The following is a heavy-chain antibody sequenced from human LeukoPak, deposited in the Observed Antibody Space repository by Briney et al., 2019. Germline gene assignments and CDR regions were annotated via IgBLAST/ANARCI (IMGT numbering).Heavy chain of an antibody. J-gene: IGHJ4*02. V-gene: IGHV4-34*01. D-gene: IGHD2-2*01. Sequence: SETLSLTCVVYGGSFSGYYWSWIRQPPGKGLEWIGEINHSGSTNYNPSLKSRVTISVDTSKNQFSLKLSSVTAADTAVYYCARADLGYCSSTSCYAFDYWGQGTLVTVSS. CDR2: INHSGST. CDR3: ARADLGYCSSTSCYAFDY. CDR1: GGSFSGYY.